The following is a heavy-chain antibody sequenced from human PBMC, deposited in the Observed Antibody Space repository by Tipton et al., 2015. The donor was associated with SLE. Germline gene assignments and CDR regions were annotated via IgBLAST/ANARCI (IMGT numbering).Heavy chain of an antibody. V-gene: IGHV4-59*01. J-gene: IGHJ4*02. D-gene: IGHD3-3*01. CDR2: IYYSGST. CDR1: GGSISSYY. CDR3: ARDQGDLRFFDY. Sequence: TLSLTCTVSGGSISSYYWSWIRQPPGKGLEWIGYIYYSGSTNYNPSLKSRVTISVDTSKNQFSLKLSSVTAADTVVYYCARDQGDLRFFDYWGQGTLVTVSS.